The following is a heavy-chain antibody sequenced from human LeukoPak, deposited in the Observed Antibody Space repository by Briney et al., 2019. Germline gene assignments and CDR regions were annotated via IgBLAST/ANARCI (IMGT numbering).Heavy chain of an antibody. D-gene: IGHD3-22*01. Sequence: GGSLRLSCAASGFTFSSYAMSWVRQAPGEGLEWVSAISGSGGSTYYADSVKGRFTISRDNSKNTLYLQMNSLRAEDTAVYYCAKDYRPYYYDSSGYYYAEYFQHWGQGTLVTVSS. CDR3: AKDYRPYYYDSSGYYYAEYFQH. V-gene: IGHV3-23*01. CDR1: GFTFSSYA. J-gene: IGHJ1*01. CDR2: ISGSGGST.